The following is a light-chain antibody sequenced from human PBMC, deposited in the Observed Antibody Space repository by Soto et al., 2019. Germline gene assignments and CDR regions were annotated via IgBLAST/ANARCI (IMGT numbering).Light chain of an antibody. CDR3: QSYDSSLSAYV. CDR1: SSTIGAGYD. Sequence: QSVLTQPPPVSGAPGQRVSISCTVSSSTIGAGYDVHWYQQLPGTAPKLLIYGHTNRPSGVPDRFSGSKSGTSASLAITALQAEDEADYYCQSYDSSLSAYVFGTGTKVTVL. V-gene: IGLV1-40*01. CDR2: GHT. J-gene: IGLJ1*01.